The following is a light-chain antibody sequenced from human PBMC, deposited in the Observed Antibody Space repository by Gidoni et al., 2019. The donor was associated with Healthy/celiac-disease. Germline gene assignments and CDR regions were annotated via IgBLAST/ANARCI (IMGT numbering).Light chain of an antibody. Sequence: EIVLTQSPATLSLSPGERATFSCRASQSVSIYLDWYQQKPGQAPRLLISDASNRATGIPARFSGSGSGTDFTLTISSLEPEDFAVYYCQQRSNWPPTFGPGTKVDIK. CDR3: QQRSNWPPT. CDR1: QSVSIY. V-gene: IGKV3-11*01. J-gene: IGKJ3*01. CDR2: DAS.